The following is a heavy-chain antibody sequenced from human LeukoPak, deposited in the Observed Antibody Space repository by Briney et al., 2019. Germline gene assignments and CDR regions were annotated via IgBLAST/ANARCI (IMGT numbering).Heavy chain of an antibody. V-gene: IGHV4-39*01. D-gene: IGHD6-19*01. CDR2: IYYSGST. CDR3: ARGVSSGDFSY. J-gene: IGHJ4*02. Sequence: SETLSLTCTVSGGSISSSSYYWGWIRQPPGKGLEWIGSIYYSGSTYYNPSLKSRVTISVDTSKNQFSLKLSSVTAADTAVYYCARGVSSGDFSYWGQGTLVTVSP. CDR1: GGSISSSSYY.